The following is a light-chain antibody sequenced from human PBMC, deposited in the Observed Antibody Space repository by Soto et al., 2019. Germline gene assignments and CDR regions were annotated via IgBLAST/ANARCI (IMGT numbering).Light chain of an antibody. CDR3: QHSDNLPLT. CDR1: QDISNY. Sequence: DIQMTQSPSSLSASVGDRVTITCQASQDISNYLNWYQQKPGKAPKLLIYYASNLKTGVPSRFSGSGSGTHFTFTITSLQSEDVASYYCQHSDNLPLTSGGGTKVEI. V-gene: IGKV1-33*01. CDR2: YAS. J-gene: IGKJ4*01.